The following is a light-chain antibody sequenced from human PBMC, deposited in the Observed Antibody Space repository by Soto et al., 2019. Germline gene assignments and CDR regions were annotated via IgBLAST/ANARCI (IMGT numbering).Light chain of an antibody. CDR2: GAS. J-gene: IGKJ1*01. Sequence: EIVLTQSPGALSLSPGERATLSCRASQSVSNNYLAWYKQKPGQAPRLLIYGASNRATGIPDRFSGSGSGTDFTLTIRRLEPEDFAVYYCQQYGSSGTFGQGTKVDIK. CDR1: QSVSNNY. V-gene: IGKV3-20*01. CDR3: QQYGSSGT.